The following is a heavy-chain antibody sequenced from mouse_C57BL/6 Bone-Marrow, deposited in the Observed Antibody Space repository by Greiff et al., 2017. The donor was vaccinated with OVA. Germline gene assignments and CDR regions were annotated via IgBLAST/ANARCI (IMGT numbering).Heavy chain of an antibody. CDR2: IDPGDGDT. D-gene: IGHD1-1*02. J-gene: IGHJ3*01. CDR1: GYAFSSYW. Sequence: QVQLQQSGAELVKPGASVKISCKASGYAFSSYWMNWVKQRPGKGLEWIGQIDPGDGDTNYNGKFKGKATLTAAKSSSTAYMQLSSLTSEDAVGYFCGREGELCPLAYWGQGTLVTVSA. V-gene: IGHV1-80*01. CDR3: GREGELCPLAY.